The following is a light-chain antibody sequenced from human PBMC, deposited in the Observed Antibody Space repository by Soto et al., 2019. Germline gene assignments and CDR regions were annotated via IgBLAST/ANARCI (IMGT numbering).Light chain of an antibody. CDR1: QSILYSSNNKNH. V-gene: IGKV4-1*01. Sequence: DILMTHSPDSLAVSLGERATINCKSSQSILYSSNNKNHLGWYQQKPGQPPKLLIYWASTRESGVPDRFSGSGSGTDFTLTISSLQAEGVAVYYCQQYYSTPLTFGGGTKVDIK. CDR3: QQYYSTPLT. CDR2: WAS. J-gene: IGKJ4*01.